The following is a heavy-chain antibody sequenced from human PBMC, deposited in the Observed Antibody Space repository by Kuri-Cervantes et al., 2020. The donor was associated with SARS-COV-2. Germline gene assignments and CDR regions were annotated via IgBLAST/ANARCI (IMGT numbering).Heavy chain of an antibody. V-gene: IGHV1-2*04. CDR3: ARGPAITIFGVLRGRENWFDP. CDR2: INPKSGGT. J-gene: IGHJ5*02. CDR1: GYTFTGYY. Sequence: ASVKVSCKASGYTFTGYYVHWIRQAPGEGLEWMGWINPKSGGTNYAQKFQGWVTMTRETSISTAYMELSRLRSGDTAVYYCARGPAITIFGVLRGRENWFDPWGQGTLVTVSS. D-gene: IGHD3-3*01.